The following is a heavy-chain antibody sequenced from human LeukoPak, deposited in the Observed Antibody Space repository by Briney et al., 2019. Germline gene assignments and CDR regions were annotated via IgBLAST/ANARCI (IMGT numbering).Heavy chain of an antibody. CDR2: VLSDGNYK. D-gene: IGHD1-26*01. CDR1: GFTFSNYA. CDR3: AKGIESSGSYYTCFDY. V-gene: IGHV3-30-3*01. J-gene: IGHJ4*02. Sequence: PGRSLRLSCAASGFTFSNYAMHWVRQAPGEGLEWVAVVLSDGNYKDYADSVKGRFTISRDNSKNTLYLQMNSLRGEDTAVYYCAKGIESSGSYYTCFDYWGQGTLVTVSS.